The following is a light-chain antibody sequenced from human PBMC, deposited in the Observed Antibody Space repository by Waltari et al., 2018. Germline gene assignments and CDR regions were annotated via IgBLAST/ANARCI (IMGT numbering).Light chain of an antibody. V-gene: IGLV2-14*01. CDR3: SSYTSSSTLYV. Sequence: QSALTLPASVSGSPGQSITLSCTGASSEVGEYNTGSWYQQHPGKAPKLMFYEVSHRPSGVSNRFSGSKSGNTASLTISGLQAEDEADYYCSSYTSSSTLYVFGTGTKVTVL. J-gene: IGLJ1*01. CDR1: SSEVGEYNT. CDR2: EVS.